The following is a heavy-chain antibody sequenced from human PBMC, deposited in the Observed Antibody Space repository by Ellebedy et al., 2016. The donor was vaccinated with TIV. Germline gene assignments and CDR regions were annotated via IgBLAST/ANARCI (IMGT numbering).Heavy chain of an antibody. D-gene: IGHD1/OR15-1a*01. Sequence: GESLKISCAASGFTFSSYWMKWVRQAPGKGLEWVANINQDGSVIHYVDSVKGRLTVSRENAKNSLHLQMNSLRVEDTGVYYCARENWYNDYWGQGTLVTVSS. J-gene: IGHJ4*02. CDR2: INQDGSVI. V-gene: IGHV3-7*01. CDR1: GFTFSSYW. CDR3: ARENWYNDY.